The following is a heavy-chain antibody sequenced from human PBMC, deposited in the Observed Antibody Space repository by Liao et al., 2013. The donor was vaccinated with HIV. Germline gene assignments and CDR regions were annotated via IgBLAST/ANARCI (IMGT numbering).Heavy chain of an antibody. CDR3: ARGGDLDAFDI. CDR2: TYHSGNT. V-gene: IGHV4-30-2*01. Sequence: QLQLQESASGLVKPSETLSLTCAVSGNSIDSGGYSWSWLRQPPGKGLEWIGYTYHSGNTNYNPSLKSRTTISVDRSKNQFSLKLTSVTATDTAVYYCARGGDLDAFDIWGQGTMVTVSS. J-gene: IGHJ3*02. CDR1: GNSIDSGGYS.